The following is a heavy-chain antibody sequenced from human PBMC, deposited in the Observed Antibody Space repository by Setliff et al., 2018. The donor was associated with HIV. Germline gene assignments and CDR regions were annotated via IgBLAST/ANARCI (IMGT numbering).Heavy chain of an antibody. V-gene: IGHV4-39*07. Sequence: KPSETLSLTCTVSGGSISSSAYYWGWIRQPPGKGLEWIGSIYYSGSTYYNPSLKSRVTISLDTSKNQFSLKLSSVTAADKAVFYCARDPLWMRAFDIWGQGTMVTVSS. J-gene: IGHJ3*02. D-gene: IGHD2-21*01. CDR3: ARDPLWMRAFDI. CDR2: IYYSGST. CDR1: GGSISSSAYY.